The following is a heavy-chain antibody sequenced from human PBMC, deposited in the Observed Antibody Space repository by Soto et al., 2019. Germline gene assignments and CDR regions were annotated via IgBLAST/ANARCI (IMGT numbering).Heavy chain of an antibody. Sequence: GASVKVSCKASGYTFTGYYMHWVRQAPGQGLEWTGWINPNSGGTNYAQKFQGWVTMTRDTSISTAYMELSRLRSDDTAVYYCAREKERSPGIAAAGPFDIWGQGTMVTVSS. CDR2: INPNSGGT. D-gene: IGHD6-13*01. CDR3: AREKERSPGIAAAGPFDI. V-gene: IGHV1-2*04. J-gene: IGHJ3*02. CDR1: GYTFTGYY.